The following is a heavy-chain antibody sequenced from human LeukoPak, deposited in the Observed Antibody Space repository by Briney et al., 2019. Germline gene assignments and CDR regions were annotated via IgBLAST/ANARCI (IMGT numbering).Heavy chain of an antibody. CDR3: AREGNIVASTNWFDP. D-gene: IGHD5-12*01. J-gene: IGHJ5*02. Sequence: SQTLSLTCTVSGGSISSGDYYWSWIRQPPGKGLEWIGYIYYSGSTYYNPSLKSRVTISVDTSKNQFSLKLSSVTAADTAVYYCAREGNIVASTNWFDPWSQGTLVTVSS. V-gene: IGHV4-30-4*01. CDR1: GGSISSGDYY. CDR2: IYYSGST.